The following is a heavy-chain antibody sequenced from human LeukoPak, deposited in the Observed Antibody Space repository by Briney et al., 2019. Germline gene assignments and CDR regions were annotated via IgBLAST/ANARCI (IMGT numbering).Heavy chain of an antibody. J-gene: IGHJ4*02. CDR3: ARGSDITMVRGFDY. V-gene: IGHV4-59*01. D-gene: IGHD3-10*01. CDR1: GGSFSAYY. Sequence: SETLSLTCAVYGGSFSAYYWSWIRQPPGKGLEWIGYIYYSGSTNYNPSLKSRVTISVGTSKNQFSLKLSSVTAADTAVYYCARGSDITMVRGFDYWGQGTLVTVSS. CDR2: IYYSGST.